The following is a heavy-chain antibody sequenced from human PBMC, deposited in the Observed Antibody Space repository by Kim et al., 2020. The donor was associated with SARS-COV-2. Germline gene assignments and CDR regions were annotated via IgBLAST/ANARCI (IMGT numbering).Heavy chain of an antibody. D-gene: IGHD6-6*01. CDR3: AKVIGQLDY. Sequence: GGSLRLSCEASGITFSSNALSWVRQAPGKGLEWVSSISASGDSTNYADSVKGRFTISRDNSKNTLYLQMDSLRVEDTAIYYCAKVIGQLDYWGQGTLVTVSS. CDR2: ISASGDST. J-gene: IGHJ4*02. V-gene: IGHV3-23*01. CDR1: GITFSSNA.